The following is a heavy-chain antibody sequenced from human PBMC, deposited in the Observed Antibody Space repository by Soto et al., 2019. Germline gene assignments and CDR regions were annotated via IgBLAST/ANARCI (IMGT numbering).Heavy chain of an antibody. D-gene: IGHD1-26*01. J-gene: IGHJ3*02. CDR1: GGSFSGYY. Sequence: SETLSLTCAVYGGSFSGYYWSWIRQPPGKGLEWIGEINHSGSTNYNPSLKSRVTISVDTSKNQFSLKLSSVTAADTAVYYCARVGLRYSGSYSPNAFDIWGQGTIVTVSS. CDR2: INHSGST. V-gene: IGHV4-34*01. CDR3: ARVGLRYSGSYSPNAFDI.